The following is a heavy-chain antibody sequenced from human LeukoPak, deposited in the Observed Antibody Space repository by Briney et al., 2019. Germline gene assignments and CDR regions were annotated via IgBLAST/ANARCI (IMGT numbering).Heavy chain of an antibody. CDR2: IYYSGST. CDR1: GXFISSYC. J-gene: IGHJ4*02. CDR3: ARHGGAYGDYWYYFDY. D-gene: IGHD4-17*01. Sequence: SETLSLTCTVPGXFISSYCWTWIRQPPGKGLEWIGYIYYSGSTNYNPSLKSPVTISVDTSKNQFSLKLSSVTAADTAVYYCARHGGAYGDYWYYFDYWGQGTLVTVSS. V-gene: IGHV4-59*08.